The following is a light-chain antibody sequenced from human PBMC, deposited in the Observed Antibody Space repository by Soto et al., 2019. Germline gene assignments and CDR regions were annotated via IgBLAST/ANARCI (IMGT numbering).Light chain of an antibody. V-gene: IGLV2-14*01. J-gene: IGLJ2*01. Sequence: QSALTQPASVSGSPGQSITISCTGTSGDIGSYTYVSWYQQYPGKAPKLLISEVTNRPSGVSNRFTGSKSGNTASLTISGLQTEDEGDYYCSSYTSSSTSVVFGGGTKLTVL. CDR2: EVT. CDR3: SSYTSSSTSVV. CDR1: SGDIGSYTY.